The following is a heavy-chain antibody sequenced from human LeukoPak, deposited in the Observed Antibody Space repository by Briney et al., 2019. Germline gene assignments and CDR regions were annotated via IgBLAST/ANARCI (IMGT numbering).Heavy chain of an antibody. CDR2: IYYSGST. J-gene: IGHJ4*02. CDR1: GGSISSSSYY. V-gene: IGHV4-39*02. CDR3: ARDPGHYYGGYVG. Sequence: PSETLSLTCTVSGGSISSSSYYWGWIRQPPGKGLEWIGSIYYSGSTYYNPSLKSRVTISVDTSKNQFSLKLSSVTAADTAVYYCARDPGHYYGGYVGWGQGTLVTVSS. D-gene: IGHD4-17*01.